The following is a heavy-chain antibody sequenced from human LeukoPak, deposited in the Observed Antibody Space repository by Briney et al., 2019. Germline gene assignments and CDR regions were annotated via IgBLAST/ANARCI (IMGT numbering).Heavy chain of an antibody. J-gene: IGHJ5*02. D-gene: IGHD3-10*01. CDR2: INPSGGST. CDR1: GYTFTSYY. CDR3: ARGPLWFGESPPSWFDP. V-gene: IGHV1-46*01. Sequence: ASVKVSCKPSGYTFTSYYMHWVRQAPGQGLEWMGIINPSGGSTSYAQKFQGRVTMTRDMSTSTVYMELSSLRSEDTAVYYCARGPLWFGESPPSWFDPWGQGTLVTVSS.